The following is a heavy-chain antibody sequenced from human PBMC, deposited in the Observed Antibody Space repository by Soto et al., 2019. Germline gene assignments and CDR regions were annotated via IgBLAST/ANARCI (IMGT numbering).Heavy chain of an antibody. D-gene: IGHD6-13*01. CDR3: AKATAAAGKRGEVYFDY. V-gene: IGHV3-30*18. CDR1: GFTFSSYG. J-gene: IGHJ4*02. Sequence: QVQLVESGGGVVQPGRSLRLSCAASGFTFSSYGMHWVRRAPGKGLEWVAVISYDGSNKYYADSVKGRFTISRDNSKNTLYLQMNSLRAEDTAVYYCAKATAAAGKRGEVYFDYWGQGTLVTVSS. CDR2: ISYDGSNK.